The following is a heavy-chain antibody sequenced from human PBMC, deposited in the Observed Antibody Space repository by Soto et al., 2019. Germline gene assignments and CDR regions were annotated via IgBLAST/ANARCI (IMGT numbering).Heavy chain of an antibody. CDR3: AKGAVAGTPTSYYYYGMDV. CDR1: GGTFRTYA. D-gene: IGHD6-19*01. J-gene: IGHJ6*01. V-gene: IGHV1-69*12. Sequence: QVQLLQSGAEVKKPGSSVRVSCEASGGTFRTYAISWVRQAPGQGLEWMGENIPIFGTVNYAQKFQGRVTITADESTTTVYMDLRSLRSEDTAVYYCAKGAVAGTPTSYYYYGMDVW. CDR2: NIPIFGTV.